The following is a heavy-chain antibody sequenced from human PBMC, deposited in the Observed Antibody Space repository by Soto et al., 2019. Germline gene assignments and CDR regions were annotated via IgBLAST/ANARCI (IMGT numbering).Heavy chain of an antibody. J-gene: IGHJ4*02. D-gene: IGHD3-22*01. CDR2: IYYSGST. CDR3: ARLHSKTGLQYYYDSSGYYYFDY. CDR1: GGSVSSGSYY. Sequence: SETLSLTCTVSGGSVSSGSYYWSWIRQPPGKGLEWIGYIYYSGSTNYNPSLKGRVTISVDTSKNQFSLRLSSVTAADTAVYYCARLHSKTGLQYYYDSSGYYYFDYWGQGALVTVSS. V-gene: IGHV4-61*01.